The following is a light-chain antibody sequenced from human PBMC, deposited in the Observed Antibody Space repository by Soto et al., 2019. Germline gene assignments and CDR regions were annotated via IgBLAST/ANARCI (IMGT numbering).Light chain of an antibody. CDR2: AAS. J-gene: IGKJ1*01. V-gene: IGKV1-39*01. CDR1: QSISRY. CDR3: QQSYGSPWT. Sequence: DIQMTQSPSSLSASVGDRVTITCRASQSISRYLNWYQQKLGKAPKLLIHAASSLQSGVPSRFSGSGSGTDFTLTISSLQPEDFPTYYCQQSYGSPWTFGQGTRVEIK.